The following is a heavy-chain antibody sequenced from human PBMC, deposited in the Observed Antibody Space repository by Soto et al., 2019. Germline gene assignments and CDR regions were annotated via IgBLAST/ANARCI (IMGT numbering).Heavy chain of an antibody. Sequence: EVQLVESGGGLVQPCRSLILSCAASGFTFDDYAMHWVRQAPGKGLEWVSGVSWNSGSEGYADSGKGRFTISRDNVNKSLHLQMNSLEPEDTAVYFCASSRGRGDFWSGYVAFDIWGQGTMVTVS. CDR2: VSWNSGSE. CDR3: ASSRGRGDFWSGYVAFDI. V-gene: IGHV3-9*01. D-gene: IGHD3-3*01. J-gene: IGHJ3*02. CDR1: GFTFDDYA.